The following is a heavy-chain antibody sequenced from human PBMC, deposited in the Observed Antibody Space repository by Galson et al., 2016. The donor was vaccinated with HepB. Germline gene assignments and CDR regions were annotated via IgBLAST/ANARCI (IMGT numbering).Heavy chain of an antibody. CDR2: IYNSGSN. CDR3: ATGIVVAGKYYYHYMDV. V-gene: IGHV4-61*02. D-gene: IGHD6-19*01. Sequence: TLSLTCTVSGGSISSGSYYWSWIRQPAGKGLEWIGRIYNSGSNNYNPSLKSRVSISVDMSKNQFSLKLSSVTAADTGVYYCATGIVVAGKYYYHYMDVWGKGTTVTVSS. CDR1: GGSISSGSYY. J-gene: IGHJ6*03.